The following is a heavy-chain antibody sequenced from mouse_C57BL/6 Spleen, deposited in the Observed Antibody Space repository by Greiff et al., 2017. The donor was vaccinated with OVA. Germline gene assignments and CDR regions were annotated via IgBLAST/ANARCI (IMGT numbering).Heavy chain of an antibody. V-gene: IGHV1-63*01. CDR1: GYTFTNYW. Sequence: QVHVKQSGAELVRPGTSVKMSCKASGYTFTNYWIGWAKQRPGHGLEWIGDIYPGGGYTNYNEKFKGKATLTADKSSSTAYMQFSSLTSEDSAIYYCARAGGYYYGSSYWFAYWGQGTLVTVSA. D-gene: IGHD1-1*01. CDR3: ARAGGYYYGSSYWFAY. J-gene: IGHJ3*01. CDR2: IYPGGGYT.